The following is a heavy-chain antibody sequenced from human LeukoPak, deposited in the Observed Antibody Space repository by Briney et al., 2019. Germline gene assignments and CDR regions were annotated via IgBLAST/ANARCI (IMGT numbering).Heavy chain of an antibody. Sequence: SETLSLTCSVSGGSINSDYWNWIRQPPGKGLEWIGYMYHYGSTNYNPSLKSRVTMSVDTSKNQFSLKLSSVTAADTAVYYCARDLPHAFDIWGQGTMVTVSS. CDR1: GGSINSDY. V-gene: IGHV4-59*12. J-gene: IGHJ3*02. CDR3: ARDLPHAFDI. CDR2: MYHYGST.